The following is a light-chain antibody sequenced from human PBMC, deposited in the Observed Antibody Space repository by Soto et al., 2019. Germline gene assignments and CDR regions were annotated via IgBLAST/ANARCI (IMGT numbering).Light chain of an antibody. CDR2: GHS. CDR1: NSNIGAGYD. CDR3: QSYDSSLRTYV. V-gene: IGLV1-40*01. J-gene: IGLJ1*01. Sequence: QSVLTQPPSVSGAPGQRVTISCTGSNSNIGAGYDVHWYQQLPGTAPKLLIYGHSNRPSRVPDRFSGSKSGTSASLANTGLHDEDEADYYCQSYDSSLRTYVFGTGTKLTVL.